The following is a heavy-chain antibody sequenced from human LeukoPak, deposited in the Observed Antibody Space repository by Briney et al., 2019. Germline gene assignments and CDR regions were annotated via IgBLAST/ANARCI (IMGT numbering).Heavy chain of an antibody. CDR2: ISYDGSNK. D-gene: IGHD2/OR15-2a*01. Sequence: AGGSLRLSCAASGFTFSSYGMHWVRQAPGKGLEWVAVISYDGSNKYYADSVKGRFTISRDNSKNTLYLQMNSLRAEDTAVYYCAKLVATSNFDYWGQGTLVTVSS. CDR1: GFTFSSYG. CDR3: AKLVATSNFDY. J-gene: IGHJ4*02. V-gene: IGHV3-30*18.